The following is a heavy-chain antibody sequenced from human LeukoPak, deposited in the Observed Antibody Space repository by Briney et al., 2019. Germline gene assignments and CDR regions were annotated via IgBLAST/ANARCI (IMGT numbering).Heavy chain of an antibody. V-gene: IGHV4-4*07. Sequence: PSETLSLTCTVSGGSISSYYWSWIRQPAGKGLEWIGRIYTSGSTNYNPSLKSRVTISLDTSKNQFSLKLSSVTAAHTAVYYCARQYSDILTGYHRGELYWYFDLWGRGTLVTVSS. J-gene: IGHJ2*01. CDR2: IYTSGST. CDR1: GGSISSYY. CDR3: ARQYSDILTGYHRGELYWYFDL. D-gene: IGHD3-9*01.